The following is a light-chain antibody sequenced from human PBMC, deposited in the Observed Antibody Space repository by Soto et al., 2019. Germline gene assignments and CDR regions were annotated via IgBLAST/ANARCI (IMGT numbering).Light chain of an antibody. J-gene: IGKJ5*01. Sequence: EIVMMQSPATLSVSPGESVTLSCRASQLFSSNLAWYQHKPGQAPRLLIYGVSTRDTGVPDRFSGSASGTEFTLTISSLQSEDFAVYYCQQYNNWPRAFGQGTRPAIK. V-gene: IGKV3-15*01. CDR1: QLFSSN. CDR3: QQYNNWPRA. CDR2: GVS.